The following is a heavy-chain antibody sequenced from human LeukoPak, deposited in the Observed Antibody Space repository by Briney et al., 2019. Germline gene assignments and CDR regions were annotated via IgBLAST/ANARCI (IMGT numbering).Heavy chain of an antibody. V-gene: IGHV3-23*01. D-gene: IGHD3-3*01. J-gene: IGHJ6*02. CDR3: AKSVAIYFYYGLAV. CDR2: ISGSGGST. Sequence: GGSLTLSCAASGFTFSSYAMSWVRQTPGKGLEWVSAISGSGGSTYYADSVKGRFTISRDNSKNALFLQMNSLRVEDTAPYYCAKSVAIYFYYGLAVWGQGTTVTVSS. CDR1: GFTFSSYA.